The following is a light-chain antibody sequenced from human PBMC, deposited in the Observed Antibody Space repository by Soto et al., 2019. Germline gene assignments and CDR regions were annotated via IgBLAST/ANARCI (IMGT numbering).Light chain of an antibody. CDR3: QQYGRSSWT. CDR1: QSVSIYD. J-gene: IGKJ1*01. Sequence: EVGLTQSPGTLSLSTGERATLSCRASQSVSIYDLAWYQQKPGQAPRLLIYGASIRATGIPDRFSGSGSGTDFTLTISRLEPEDFAVYYCQQYGRSSWTFGQGTKVDNK. CDR2: GAS. V-gene: IGKV3-20*01.